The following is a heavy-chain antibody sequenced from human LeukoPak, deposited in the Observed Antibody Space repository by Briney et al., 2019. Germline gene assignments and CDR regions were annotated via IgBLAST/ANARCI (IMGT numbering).Heavy chain of an antibody. Sequence: PGGSLRLSCAASGFTFSSYGMHWVRQAPGKGLEWVAVISYDGSNKYYADSVKGRFTISRDNAKNSLYLQMNSLRAEDTAVYYCARLADRQQGFDYWGQGTLVTVSS. CDR3: ARLADRQQGFDY. CDR2: ISYDGSNK. J-gene: IGHJ4*02. V-gene: IGHV3-30*03. D-gene: IGHD6-13*01. CDR1: GFTFSSYG.